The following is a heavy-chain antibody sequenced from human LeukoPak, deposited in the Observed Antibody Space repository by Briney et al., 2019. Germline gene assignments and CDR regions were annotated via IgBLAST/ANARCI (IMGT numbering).Heavy chain of an antibody. V-gene: IGHV4-59*01. Sequence: SETLSLTCTVSGGSISGYYWSWIRQPPGKGLEWIGYIYYSGSTNYNPSLKSRVTISVDTSKNQFSLKLSSVTAADTAVYYCARGPYSSSWSFDYWGQGTLVTVSS. CDR2: IYYSGST. J-gene: IGHJ4*02. D-gene: IGHD6-13*01. CDR3: ARGPYSSSWSFDY. CDR1: GGSISGYY.